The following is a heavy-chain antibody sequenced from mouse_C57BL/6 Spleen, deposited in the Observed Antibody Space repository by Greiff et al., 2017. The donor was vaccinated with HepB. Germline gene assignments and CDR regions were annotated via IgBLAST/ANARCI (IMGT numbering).Heavy chain of an antibody. V-gene: IGHV1-54*01. CDR2: INPGSGGT. CDR1: GYAFTNYL. J-gene: IGHJ2*01. D-gene: IGHD1-1*01. Sequence: QVQLQQSGAELVRPGTSVKVSCKASGYAFTNYLIEWVKQRPGQGLEWIGVINPGSGGTNYNEKFKGKATLTADKSSSTAYMQLSSLTSEDSAVYFCARSYGSSYVYFDYWVQGTTLTVSS. CDR3: ARSYGSSYVYFDY.